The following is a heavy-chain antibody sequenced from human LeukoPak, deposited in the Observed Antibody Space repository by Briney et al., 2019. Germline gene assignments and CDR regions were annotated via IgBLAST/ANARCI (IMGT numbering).Heavy chain of an antibody. Sequence: SETLSLTCTVSAGSISSSDYYWGWIRQSPGKGLEWIGSISYNENTYYNPSLKSRVTISVDTSKNHFSLRLSSVTAADTAVYYCARLTHSYYSDTSGYYPYYYMDVWGKGTRVTVSS. V-gene: IGHV4-39*02. CDR1: AGSISSSDYY. D-gene: IGHD3-22*01. CDR3: ARLTHSYYSDTSGYYPYYYMDV. CDR2: ISYNENT. J-gene: IGHJ6*03.